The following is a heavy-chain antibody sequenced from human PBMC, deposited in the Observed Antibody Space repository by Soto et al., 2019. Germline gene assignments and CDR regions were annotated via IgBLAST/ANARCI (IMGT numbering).Heavy chain of an antibody. CDR3: ALFAVPGE. J-gene: IGHJ3*01. CDR2: IQQDGSKK. Sequence: GGSLRLSCVASGFTFNKYWMHWVRQAPGKGLEWVANIQQDGSKKVYVDSVKGRFTISRDNAKNSLYLQMNSLRVEDTAVYYYALFAVPGEWGQGTMVTVSS. D-gene: IGHD6-19*01. V-gene: IGHV3-7*01. CDR1: GFTFNKYW.